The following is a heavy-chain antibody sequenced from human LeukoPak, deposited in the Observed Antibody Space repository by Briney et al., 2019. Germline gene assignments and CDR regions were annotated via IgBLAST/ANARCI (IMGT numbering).Heavy chain of an antibody. J-gene: IGHJ4*02. V-gene: IGHV4-39*01. D-gene: IGHD5-12*01. CDR3: ARHRGSSGYPSPFDY. CDR1: GGSISSSSYY. CDR2: IYHSGST. Sequence: SETLSLTCTVSGGSISSSSYYWGWIRQPPGKGLEWIGSIYHSGSTYYNPSLKSRVTISVDTSKNQFSLKLSSVTAADTAVYYCARHRGSSGYPSPFDYWGQGTLVTVSS.